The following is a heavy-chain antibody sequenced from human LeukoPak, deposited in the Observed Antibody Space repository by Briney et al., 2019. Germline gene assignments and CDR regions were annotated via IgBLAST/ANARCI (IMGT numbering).Heavy chain of an antibody. Sequence: GGSLRLSCAASGFTFSSYAMSWVRQAPGKGLEWVSAISGSGGSTYYADSVKGRFTISRDNSKNTLYLQMNSLRAEDTAVYYCAKDRERYFDWFDGYFDFWGQGTLVTVSS. CDR2: ISGSGGST. V-gene: IGHV3-23*01. CDR1: GFTFSSYA. CDR3: AKDRERYFDWFDGYFDF. D-gene: IGHD3-9*01. J-gene: IGHJ4*02.